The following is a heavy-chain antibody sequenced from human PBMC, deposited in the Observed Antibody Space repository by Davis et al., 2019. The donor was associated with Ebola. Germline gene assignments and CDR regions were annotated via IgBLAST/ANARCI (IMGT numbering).Heavy chain of an antibody. D-gene: IGHD2-15*01. CDR3: AKEVVVAGGFDY. V-gene: IGHV3-9*01. CDR1: GFTFSSYW. Sequence: SLKISCAASGFTFSSYWMSWVRQAPGKGLEWVSGISWNSGSIGYADSVKGRFTISRDNAKNSLYLQMNSLRAEDTALYYCAKEVVVAGGFDYWGQGTLVTVSS. CDR2: ISWNSGSI. J-gene: IGHJ4*02.